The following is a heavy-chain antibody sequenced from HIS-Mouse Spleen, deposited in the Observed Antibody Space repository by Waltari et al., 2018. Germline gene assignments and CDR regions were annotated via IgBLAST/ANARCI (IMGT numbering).Heavy chain of an antibody. CDR2: ISYDGSNK. CDR1: GFTFSSYA. CDR3: ARDGYSTRYFDL. D-gene: IGHD2-15*01. Sequence: QVQLVESGGGVVQPGRSLRLSCAASGFTFSSYAMHWVRQAPGKGLEWVAVISYDGSNKYYADSVKGRFTISRDNSKNTLYLQMNSLRAEDTAVYYCARDGYSTRYFDLWGRGTLVTVSS. J-gene: IGHJ2*01. V-gene: IGHV3-30-3*01.